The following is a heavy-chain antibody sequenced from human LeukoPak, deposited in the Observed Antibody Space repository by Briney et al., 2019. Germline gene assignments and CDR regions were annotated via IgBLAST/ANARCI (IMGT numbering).Heavy chain of an antibody. CDR3: ASQYCNGGSCPDY. CDR1: GFTVSSNY. V-gene: IGHV3-53*01. J-gene: IGHJ4*02. CDR2: IYSGGST. D-gene: IGHD2-15*01. Sequence: PGGSLRLSCAASGFTVSSNYMSWVRQAPGKGLEWVSVIYSGGSTYYADSVKGRFTISRDNSKNTLYLQMNSLRAEDTAVYYCASQYCNGGSCPDYWGQGTLVTVSS.